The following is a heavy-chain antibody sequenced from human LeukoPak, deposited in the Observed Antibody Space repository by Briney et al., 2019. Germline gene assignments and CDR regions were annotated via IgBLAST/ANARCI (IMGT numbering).Heavy chain of an antibody. CDR2: ISYDGSNK. CDR1: GFTFSSYG. V-gene: IGHV3-30*18. J-gene: IGHJ4*02. D-gene: IGHD6-19*01. CDR3: AKNGLGQWLVPFDY. Sequence: ERSLRLSCAASGFTFSSYGMHWVRQAPGKGLEWVAVISYDGSNKYYADSVKGRFTISRDNSKNTLYLQMNSLRAEDTAVYYCAKNGLGQWLVPFDYWGQGTLVTVSS.